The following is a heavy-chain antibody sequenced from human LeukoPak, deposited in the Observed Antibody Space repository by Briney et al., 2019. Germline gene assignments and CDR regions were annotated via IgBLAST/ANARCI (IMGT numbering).Heavy chain of an antibody. CDR3: ARVLEVVGYYYYMDV. D-gene: IGHD2-15*01. CDR2: IIPIFGTA. V-gene: IGHV1-69*06. Sequence: SVKVSCKASGGTFSSYAISWVRQAPGQGLEWMGGIIPIFGTANYAQKFQGRVTITADKSTSTAYMELSSLRSEDTAVYYCARVLEVVGYYYYMDVWGKGTTVTVSS. CDR1: GGTFSSYA. J-gene: IGHJ6*03.